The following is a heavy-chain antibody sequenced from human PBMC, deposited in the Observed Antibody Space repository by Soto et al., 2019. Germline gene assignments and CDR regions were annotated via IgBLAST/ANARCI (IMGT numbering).Heavy chain of an antibody. Sequence: QVQLVQSGAEVKKPGASVKVSCKASGYTFTSYDINWVRQATGQGLVWMGWMNPNSGNTGYAHKFQGRITLTRNTPISTAYVELSSLRSGDTAGYYCGGEGVRGIDVWGQGTTVTVSS. CDR2: MNPNSGNT. D-gene: IGHD3-16*01. CDR1: GYTFTSYD. CDR3: GGEGVRGIDV. J-gene: IGHJ6*02. V-gene: IGHV1-8*01.